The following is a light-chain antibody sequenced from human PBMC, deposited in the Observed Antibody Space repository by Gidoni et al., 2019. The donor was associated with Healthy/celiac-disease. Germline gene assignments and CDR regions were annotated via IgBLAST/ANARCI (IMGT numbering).Light chain of an antibody. Sequence: SGSPGQSVTISCTGTSSDVGGYNYVSWYQQHPGKAPNLMIYEFSKRPSGVPDRFSGSKSGNTASLTVSGLQAEDEADYYCSSYAGSNNFWVFGGGTKLTVL. CDR2: EFS. J-gene: IGLJ3*02. V-gene: IGLV2-8*01. CDR3: SSYAGSNNFWV. CDR1: SSDVGGYNY.